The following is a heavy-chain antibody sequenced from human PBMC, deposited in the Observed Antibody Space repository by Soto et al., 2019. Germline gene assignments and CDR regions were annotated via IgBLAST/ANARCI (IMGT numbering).Heavy chain of an antibody. J-gene: IGHJ6*02. CDR2: IMPVFHTT. V-gene: IGHV1-69*01. D-gene: IGHD6-25*01. Sequence: QVQLVQSGAEVKKPGSSVKVSCQASGGTFNNFAFTWVRQAPGQGLEWLGGIMPVFHTTNIAQTFQDRITVTADDFTTTVYMEMTSLRYDDTAVYYCATAPISPVSATLYHYGMDVWGQGTTVTVSS. CDR1: GGTFNNFA. CDR3: ATAPISPVSATLYHYGMDV.